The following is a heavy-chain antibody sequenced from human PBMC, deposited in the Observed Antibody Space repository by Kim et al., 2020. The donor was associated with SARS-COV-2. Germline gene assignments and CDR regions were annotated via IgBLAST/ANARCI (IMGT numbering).Heavy chain of an antibody. J-gene: IGHJ6*02. D-gene: IGHD6-19*01. CDR1: GFTFSSYG. CDR2: ISYDGSNK. Sequence: GGSLRLSCAASGFTFSSYGMHWVRQAPGKGLEWVAVISYDGSNKNYADSVKGRFTISRDNSKNTLYLQMNSLRAEDTAVYYCARDQRGYSSCWSYYYYGMDVWGQGTTVTVSS. V-gene: IGHV3-33*05. CDR3: ARDQRGYSSCWSYYYYGMDV.